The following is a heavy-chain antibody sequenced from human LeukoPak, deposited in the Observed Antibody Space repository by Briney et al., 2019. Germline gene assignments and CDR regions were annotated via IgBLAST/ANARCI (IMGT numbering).Heavy chain of an antibody. D-gene: IGHD2-2*03. J-gene: IGHJ3*02. Sequence: PGGSLRLSCAASGFTFSSYSMNWVRQAPGKGLEWVAVIGDDGSNKYYVDSVKGRFTISRDNSNNTVYLQMNSLRAEDTAVYYCARVDDLDAFDTWGQGTLVTVSS. CDR3: ARVDDLDAFDT. CDR1: GFTFSSYS. V-gene: IGHV3-30*03. CDR2: IGDDGSNK.